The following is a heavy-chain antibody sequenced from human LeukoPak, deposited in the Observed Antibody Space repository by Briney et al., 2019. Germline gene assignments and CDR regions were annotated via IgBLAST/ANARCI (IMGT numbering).Heavy chain of an antibody. CDR1: GFTVSRSY. V-gene: IGHV3-66*01. Sequence: GGSLRLSCAASGFTVSRSYMSWVRQAPGKGLEWVSVIYSGGRTYHADSVKGRFTISRDNSKNTVYLQMNGLRAEDTAVYYCARDQDDYRGQGTLVTVSS. J-gene: IGHJ4*02. CDR3: ARDQDDY. CDR2: IYSGGRT.